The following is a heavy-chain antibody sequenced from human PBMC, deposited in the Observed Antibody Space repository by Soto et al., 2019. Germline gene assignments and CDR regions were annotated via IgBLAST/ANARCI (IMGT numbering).Heavy chain of an antibody. CDR2: IWHDGSDK. Sequence: GGSLRLSCSASGFTFSSYGMHWVRQAPGKGLEWVAVIWHDGSDKYYVDSVKGRFTISRDNSKSTVYLEMNSLRAEDTAVYYCARGPHYYYMDVWGRGTTVTVSS. V-gene: IGHV3-33*01. J-gene: IGHJ6*03. CDR3: ARGPHYYYMDV. CDR1: GFTFSSYG.